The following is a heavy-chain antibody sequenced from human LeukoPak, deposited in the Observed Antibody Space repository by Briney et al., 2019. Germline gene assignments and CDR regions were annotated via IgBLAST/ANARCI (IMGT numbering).Heavy chain of an antibody. D-gene: IGHD6-19*01. Sequence: GGSLRLSCAASGFTLSSYSMHWVRQAPGKGLEFVSAISKNGRNTYYGNSMKGRFTISRDISKDTLYLQMGSLRPEDMAVYYCARVDSGSACASWGQGILVTVSS. V-gene: IGHV3-64*01. CDR2: ISKNGRNT. J-gene: IGHJ1*01. CDR3: ARVDSGSACAS. CDR1: GFTLSSYS.